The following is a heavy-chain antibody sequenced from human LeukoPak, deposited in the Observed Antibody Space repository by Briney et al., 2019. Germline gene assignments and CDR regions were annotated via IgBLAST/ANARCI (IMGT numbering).Heavy chain of an antibody. Sequence: ASVKVSCKASGYTFTGYYMHWVRQAPGQGLEWMGWINPNSGGTNYAQKFQGRATMTRDTSISTAYMELSRLRSDDTAVYYCARDRSSGWYYLDYWGQGTLVTVSS. V-gene: IGHV1-2*02. D-gene: IGHD6-19*01. J-gene: IGHJ4*02. CDR3: ARDRSSGWYYLDY. CDR1: GYTFTGYY. CDR2: INPNSGGT.